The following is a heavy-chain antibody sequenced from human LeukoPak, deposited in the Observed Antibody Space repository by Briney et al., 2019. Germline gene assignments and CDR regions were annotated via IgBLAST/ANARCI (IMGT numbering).Heavy chain of an antibody. V-gene: IGHV3-21*01. J-gene: IGHJ3*02. CDR1: GFTFSSYS. D-gene: IGHD6-13*01. CDR2: ISSSSSYI. Sequence: GGSLRLSCAASGFTFSSYSMNWVRQAPGKGLEWVSSISSSSSYIYYADSVKGRFTISRDNAKNSLYLQMNSLRAEDTAVYYCARDTSGYSSSWSDAFDIWGQGTMVTVSS. CDR3: ARDTSGYSSSWSDAFDI.